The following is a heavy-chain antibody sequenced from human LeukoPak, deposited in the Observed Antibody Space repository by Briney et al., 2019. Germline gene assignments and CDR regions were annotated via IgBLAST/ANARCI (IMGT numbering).Heavy chain of an antibody. CDR2: ISWNGGSI. CDR3: AKGFSSSFDY. V-gene: IGHV3-9*01. Sequence: GGSLRLSCAASGFTFSSYAMSWVRQAPGKGLEWVSGISWNGGSIGYADSVKGRFTISRDNAKNSLYPQMNSLRAEDTALYYCAKGFSSSFDYWGQGTLVTVSS. J-gene: IGHJ4*02. CDR1: GFTFSSYA. D-gene: IGHD6-13*01.